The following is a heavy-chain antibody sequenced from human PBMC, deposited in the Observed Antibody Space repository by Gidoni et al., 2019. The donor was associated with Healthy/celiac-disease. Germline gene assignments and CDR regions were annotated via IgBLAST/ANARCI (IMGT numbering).Heavy chain of an antibody. J-gene: IGHJ4*02. D-gene: IGHD6-19*01. CDR2: IWYDGSNK. Sequence: QVQLVESGGGVVQPGRSLRLSCAASGFTFSSYGMHWVRQAPGKGREWVAVIWYDGSNKYYADSVKGRFTISRDNSKNTLYLQMNSLRAEDTAVYYCAREGIAVAGIFDYWGQGTLVTVSS. V-gene: IGHV3-33*01. CDR1: GFTFSSYG. CDR3: AREGIAVAGIFDY.